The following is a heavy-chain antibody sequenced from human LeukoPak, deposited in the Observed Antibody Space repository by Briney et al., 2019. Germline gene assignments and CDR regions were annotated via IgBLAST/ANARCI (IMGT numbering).Heavy chain of an antibody. V-gene: IGHV3-48*01. CDR1: GFTFSSYS. Sequence: PGGSLRLSCAASGFTFSSYSMNWVRQAPGRGLEWVSYISSSSSTIYYADSVKGRFTISRDNAKNSLYLQMNSLRAEDTAVYYCARDQQWRINDAFDIWGQGTMVTVSS. CDR2: ISSSSSTI. J-gene: IGHJ3*02. CDR3: ARDQQWRINDAFDI. D-gene: IGHD6-19*01.